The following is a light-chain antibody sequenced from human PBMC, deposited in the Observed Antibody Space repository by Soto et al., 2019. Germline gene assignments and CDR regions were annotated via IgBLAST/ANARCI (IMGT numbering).Light chain of an antibody. CDR2: GAS. V-gene: IGKV1-39*01. Sequence: DIQMTQCPSSLSAAAGDRVTITCRASQSINNYLNWYQHRPGEAPKLLIFGASSLQRGVPSRFSGCGSGTEFTLTISSLQREDFATYYCQQTYNPPPTFGPGTKVDIK. J-gene: IGKJ1*01. CDR3: QQTYNPPPT. CDR1: QSINNY.